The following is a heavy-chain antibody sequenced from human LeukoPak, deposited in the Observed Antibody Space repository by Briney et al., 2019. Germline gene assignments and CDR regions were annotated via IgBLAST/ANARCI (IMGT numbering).Heavy chain of an antibody. J-gene: IGHJ5*02. D-gene: IGHD2-21*02. CDR3: VRVTAPDPNWFDP. CDR1: GGSISNSSYQ. CDR2: IYYSGST. V-gene: IGHV4-39*01. Sequence: PSETLSLTCIVSGGSISNSSYQWGWIRQPPGKGLEWIGSIYYSGSTYYNPSLKSRVTISLDTSKNQFSLKLSSVTAADTAVYYCVRVTAPDPNWFDPWGQGTLVTVSS.